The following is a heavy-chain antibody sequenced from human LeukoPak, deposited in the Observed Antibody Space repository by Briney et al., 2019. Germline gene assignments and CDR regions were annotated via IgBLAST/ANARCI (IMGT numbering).Heavy chain of an antibody. CDR1: GFTFSSYG. V-gene: IGHV3-33*01. CDR2: IWYDGSNK. D-gene: IGHD4-23*01. CDR3: AREMTTVVLDAFDI. Sequence: PGRSLRLSCAASGFTFSSYGMHWVRQAPGKGLEWVAVIWYDGSNKYYADSVKGRFTISRDNSKNTLYLQMKSLRAEDTAVYYFAREMTTVVLDAFDIWGQGTMVTVSS. J-gene: IGHJ3*02.